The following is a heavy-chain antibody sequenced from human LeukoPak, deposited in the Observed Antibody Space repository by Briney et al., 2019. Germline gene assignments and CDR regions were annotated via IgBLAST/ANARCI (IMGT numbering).Heavy chain of an antibody. V-gene: IGHV1-2*02. Sequence: ASVKVSCKASGYTFTGYFLHWVRQAPGQGLEWMGWINPNSGGPNYAREFQGRVTMTRDTSISTAYMELSSLRSDDTAVYYCARICTSGSFYCYWGQGTLVTVSS. J-gene: IGHJ4*02. D-gene: IGHD3-10*01. CDR2: INPNSGGP. CDR1: GYTFTGYF. CDR3: ARICTSGSFYCY.